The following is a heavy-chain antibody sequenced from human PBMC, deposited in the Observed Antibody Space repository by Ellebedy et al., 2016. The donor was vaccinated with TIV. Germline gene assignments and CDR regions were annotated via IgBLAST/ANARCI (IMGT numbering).Heavy chain of an antibody. CDR1: GGSISSSSYY. Sequence: MPSETLSLTCTVSGGSISSSSYYWGWIRQPPGKGLEWIGSIYYSGSTYYNPSLKSRVTISVDTSKNQFSPKLSSVTAADTAVYYCATRRGYSGYDSVAAFDIWGQGTMVTVSS. CDR3: ATRRGYSGYDSVAAFDI. V-gene: IGHV4-39*01. D-gene: IGHD5-12*01. CDR2: IYYSGST. J-gene: IGHJ3*02.